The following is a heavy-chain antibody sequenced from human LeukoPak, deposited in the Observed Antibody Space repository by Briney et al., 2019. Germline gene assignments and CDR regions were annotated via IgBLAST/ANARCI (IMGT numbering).Heavy chain of an antibody. CDR2: ISYDGSNE. D-gene: IGHD6-13*01. CDR1: GFTFSTYG. CDR3: ANLPIAAADLDY. V-gene: IGHV3-30*18. J-gene: IGHJ4*02. Sequence: GSLRLSCTASGFTFSTYGMHWVRQAPGKGLEWVAVISYDGSNEYYADSVKGRFAISRDKSKNTLYLQMNSLRAEDTAVYYCANLPIAAADLDYWGQGTLVTVSS.